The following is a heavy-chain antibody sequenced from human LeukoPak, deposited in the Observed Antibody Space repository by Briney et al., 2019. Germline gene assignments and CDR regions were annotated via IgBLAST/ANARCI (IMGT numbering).Heavy chain of an antibody. CDR1: GYTFTSYG. J-gene: IGHJ4*02. Sequence: ASVTVSFKASGYTFTSYGISWVRQAPGQGLEWMGWISDYNRNTNYAQKLQGRVTMTTDTSTSTAYMELRSLRSDDTAVYYCARVEALYHLPTHWGQGTLVTVSS. D-gene: IGHD6-6*01. V-gene: IGHV1-18*01. CDR3: ARVEALYHLPTH. CDR2: ISDYNRNT.